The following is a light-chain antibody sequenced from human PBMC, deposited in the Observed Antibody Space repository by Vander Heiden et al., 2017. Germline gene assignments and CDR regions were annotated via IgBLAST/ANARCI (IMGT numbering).Light chain of an antibody. Sequence: DIQMTQSPSSLSASVGDTVTITCRASQPISRYLSWFQQRPGKAPKLLIFAASTLQSGAPSRFSGDGSETDFSLTISSLQPEDFATYFCLQTDSTPFTFGHGTIVDIK. V-gene: IGKV1-39*01. CDR3: LQTDSTPFT. CDR2: AAS. CDR1: QPISRY. J-gene: IGKJ3*01.